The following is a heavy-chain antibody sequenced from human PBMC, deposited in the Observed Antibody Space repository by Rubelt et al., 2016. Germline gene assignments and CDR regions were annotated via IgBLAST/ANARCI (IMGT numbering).Heavy chain of an antibody. V-gene: IGHV3-33*01. D-gene: IGHD5-18*01. J-gene: IGHJ4*02. Sequence: WVAVIWYDGSNKYYADSVKGRFTISRDNSKNTLYRQMNSLRAEDTAVYYCARDSAAMATIDHWGQGTLVTVSS. CDR3: ARDSAAMATIDH. CDR2: IWYDGSNK.